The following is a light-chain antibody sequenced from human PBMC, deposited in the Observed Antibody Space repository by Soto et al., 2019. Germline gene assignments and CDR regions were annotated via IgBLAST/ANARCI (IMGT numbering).Light chain of an antibody. CDR3: SSYTSSSTLV. V-gene: IGLV2-14*01. J-gene: IGLJ3*02. CDR1: SSAVGCYNY. Sequence: QSVLTQPASVSGSPGQSISISCTGTSSAVGCYNYVSWYQQHPGKAPKLMIYDISNRPSGVSNRLSGSKSGNTASLTISGLQAEDEADYYCSSYTSSSTLVFGGGTKLTVL. CDR2: DIS.